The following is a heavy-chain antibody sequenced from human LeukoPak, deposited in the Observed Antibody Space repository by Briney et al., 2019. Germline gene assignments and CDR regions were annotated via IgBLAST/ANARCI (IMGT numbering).Heavy chain of an antibody. V-gene: IGHV3-11*01. CDR1: GFTFSDYY. Sequence: GGSLRLSCAASGFTFSDYYMSWIRQAPGKGLEWVSDISSSGSTIYYANSVKGRFTISRDNAKSSLFLQMDSLRAEDTAMYYCARDTHCSGGSCYSAQSLFDYWGQGTLVTVSS. CDR3: ARDTHCSGGSCYSAQSLFDY. D-gene: IGHD2-15*01. J-gene: IGHJ4*02. CDR2: ISSSGSTI.